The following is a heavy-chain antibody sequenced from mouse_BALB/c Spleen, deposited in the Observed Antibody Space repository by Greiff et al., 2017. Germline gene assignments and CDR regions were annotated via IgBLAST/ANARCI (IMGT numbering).Heavy chain of an antibody. CDR1: GFTFSSYT. D-gene: IGHD1-1*01. CDR3: ARIPPITTVVAGGYYFDY. J-gene: IGHJ2*01. V-gene: IGHV5-12-2*01. CDR2: ISNGGGST. Sequence: EVKLVESGGGLVQPGGSLKLSCAASGFTFSSYTMSWVRQTPEKRLEWVAYISNGGGSTYYPDTVKGRFTISRDNAKNTLYLQMSSLKSEDTAMYCWARIPPITTVVAGGYYFDYWGQGTTLTGSS.